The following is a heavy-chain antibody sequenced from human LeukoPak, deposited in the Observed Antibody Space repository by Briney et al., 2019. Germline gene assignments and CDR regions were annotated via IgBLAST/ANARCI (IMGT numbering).Heavy chain of an antibody. J-gene: IGHJ5*02. V-gene: IGHV4-31*03. CDR1: GDSISSGGYS. CDR3: ARYCSSTFCRWFDP. D-gene: IGHD2-2*01. CDR2: IYYSGST. Sequence: SETLSLTCTVSGDSISSGGYSWSWIRQHPGKGLEWIGYIYYSGSTYYNPSLKNRITLSVDTSKNQFSLNLSSVTAADTAVYYCARYCSSTFCRWFDPWGQGTLVTISS.